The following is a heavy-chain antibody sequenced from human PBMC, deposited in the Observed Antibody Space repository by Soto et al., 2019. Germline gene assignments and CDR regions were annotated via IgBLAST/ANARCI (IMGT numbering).Heavy chain of an antibody. CDR2: ISPKNGNR. Sequence: QPQLVQSGAEVREPGASVKLSCKASGYSFSNYDISWLRQAPGKGLEWMGVISPKNGNRNFAWKFLDRVIMTTDTSSNTAYMELESLRYDDTAIYYCATSYDSGFDPWGHGTLVTVSS. J-gene: IGHJ5*02. V-gene: IGHV1-18*04. CDR1: GYSFSNYD. D-gene: IGHD3-3*01. CDR3: ATSYDSGFDP.